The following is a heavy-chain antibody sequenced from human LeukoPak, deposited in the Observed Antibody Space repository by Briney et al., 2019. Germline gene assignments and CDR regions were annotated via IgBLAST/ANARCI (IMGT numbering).Heavy chain of an antibody. CDR3: ARRHYYYDRSGFYYYFDT. Sequence: GEFLKISCKGSGYRFTDYWIAWVRQMPGKGLEWMGIIYPGDSDSRYSPSFQGQVTFSADKSISTAYLQWSSLKASDTAMYYCARRHYYYDRSGFYYYFDTWGQGTQVTVTS. CDR1: GYRFTDYW. J-gene: IGHJ4*02. V-gene: IGHV5-51*01. D-gene: IGHD3-22*01. CDR2: IYPGDSDS.